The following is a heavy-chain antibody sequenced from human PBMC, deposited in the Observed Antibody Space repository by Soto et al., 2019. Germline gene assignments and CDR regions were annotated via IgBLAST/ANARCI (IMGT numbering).Heavy chain of an antibody. J-gene: IGHJ6*02. Sequence: VASVKVSCKASGYTFTGYYMHWVRQAPGQGLEWMGWINPNSGGTNYAQKFQGWVTMTRDTSISTAYMELSRLRSDDTAVYYCARDYMVYAMVATNYYYYGMDVWGQGTTVTVSS. V-gene: IGHV1-2*04. CDR2: INPNSGGT. CDR3: ARDYMVYAMVATNYYYYGMDV. CDR1: GYTFTGYY. D-gene: IGHD2-8*01.